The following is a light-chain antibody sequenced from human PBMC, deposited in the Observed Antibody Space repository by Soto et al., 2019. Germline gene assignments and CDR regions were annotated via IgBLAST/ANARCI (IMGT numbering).Light chain of an antibody. J-gene: IGKJ5*01. CDR1: QNIGSN. CDR3: QQLKSWPPIT. V-gene: IGKV3-15*01. Sequence: EIVMTQSPATLSVSPGERATLSCRASQNIGSNLAWYQQKPGQAPRLLIYGASTRATGIPARFSGSGSGTEFTLTISSLQSEDFALYHCQQLKSWPPITFGQGTRLEIK. CDR2: GAS.